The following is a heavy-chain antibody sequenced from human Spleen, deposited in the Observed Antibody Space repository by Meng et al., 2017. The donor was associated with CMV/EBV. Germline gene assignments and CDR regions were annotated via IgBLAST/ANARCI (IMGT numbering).Heavy chain of an antibody. V-gene: IGHV2-5*01. CDR3: THEVRWRQLAY. J-gene: IGHJ4*02. CDR2: IYWTDDK. CDR1: GFSLSTSEVG. Sequence: SGPTLVKPTQTLTLTCTFSGFSLSTSEVGVGWVRQPPGKALEWLALIYWTDDKRYSPSLKSRLTITRDTSRNQVVLTMTNMDPVDTATYYCTHEVRWRQLAYWGQGTLVTVSS. D-gene: IGHD5-24*01.